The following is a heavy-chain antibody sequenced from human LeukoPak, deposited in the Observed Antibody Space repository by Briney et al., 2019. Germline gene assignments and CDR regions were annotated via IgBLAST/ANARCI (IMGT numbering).Heavy chain of an antibody. CDR3: ARSLGDIVVVVGHAFDI. CDR1: GDSVSNNNVA. V-gene: IGHV6-1*01. J-gene: IGHJ3*02. CDR2: ASYKSEWSF. D-gene: IGHD2-15*01. Sequence: SQALSLTCAISGDSVSNNNVAWNWVRQSPSRGPEWLGRASYKSEWSFNYAVSVKSRITINADTSKNQFSLRLSSVTAAGTAVYYCARSLGDIVVVVGHAFDIWGQGTMVTVSS.